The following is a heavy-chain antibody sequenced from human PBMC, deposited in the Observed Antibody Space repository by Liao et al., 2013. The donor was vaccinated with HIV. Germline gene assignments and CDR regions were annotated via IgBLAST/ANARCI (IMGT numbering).Heavy chain of an antibody. V-gene: IGHV4-4*07. CDR2: VHSGGSA. D-gene: IGHD3-16*01. CDR1: GGSISSYY. CDR3: ARFHTWGSRYS. Sequence: QPQLQESGPRLVKPSETLSLTCTVSGGSISSYYWSWIRQPAGKGLEWIGRVHSGGSANYSPSLRSRATISVDTSKNHFSLILTSVTAADTAVYYCARFHTWGSRYSWGQGTLVTVSS. J-gene: IGHJ4*02.